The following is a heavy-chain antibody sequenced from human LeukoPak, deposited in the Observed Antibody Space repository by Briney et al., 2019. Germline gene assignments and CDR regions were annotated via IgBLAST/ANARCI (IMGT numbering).Heavy chain of an antibody. CDR3: AKGRKSYYYGMDV. Sequence: GGSLRLSCAASGFTFSSFAMSWVRRAPGKGLEWVSGISGSGGSTYYADSVKGQFTISRDNSKNTLYLQMNSLRAEDTAVYHCAKGRKSYYYGMDVWGQGTTVTVSS. V-gene: IGHV3-23*01. J-gene: IGHJ6*02. CDR2: ISGSGGST. CDR1: GFTFSSFA.